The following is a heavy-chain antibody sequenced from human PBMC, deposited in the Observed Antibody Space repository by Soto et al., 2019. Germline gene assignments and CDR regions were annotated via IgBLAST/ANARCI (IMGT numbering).Heavy chain of an antibody. CDR3: ARSMPFDS. J-gene: IGHJ4*02. Sequence: DVQLVESGGGLVQPGGFLRLSCAASGFTVSSNYMSWVRQAPGKGLEWVSVLYSGGSTYYADSVKGRFSISRDSSKNTVYLQMNSLRAEDTAVYYCARSMPFDSWGQGALVTVSS. V-gene: IGHV3-66*01. D-gene: IGHD2-2*01. CDR1: GFTVSSNY. CDR2: LYSGGST.